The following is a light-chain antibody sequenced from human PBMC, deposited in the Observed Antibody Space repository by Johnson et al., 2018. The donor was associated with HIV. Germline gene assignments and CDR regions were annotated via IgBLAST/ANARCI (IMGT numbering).Light chain of an antibody. J-gene: IGLJ1*01. Sequence: QSVLTQPPSVSAAPGQKVTISCSGSSSTIGNNYVSWYQQFPGTAPKLLIYETNKRPSGIPDRFSGSKSGTSSTLGITGLQTGDEADYYWRTWVYSPMGPFSFGTWTKVTVL. CDR1: SSTIGNNY. CDR2: ETN. CDR3: RTWVYSPMGPFS. V-gene: IGLV1-51*02.